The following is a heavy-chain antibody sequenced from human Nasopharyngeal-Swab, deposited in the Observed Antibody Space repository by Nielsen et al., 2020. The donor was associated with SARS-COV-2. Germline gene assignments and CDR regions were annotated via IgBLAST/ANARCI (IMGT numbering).Heavy chain of an antibody. D-gene: IGHD4-23*01. V-gene: IGHV1-24*01. J-gene: IGHJ2*01. CDR1: GYTLTELS. Sequence: ASVMVSCKVSGYTLTELSMHWVRQAPGKGLEWMGGFDPEDGETIYAQKFQGRVTMTEDTSTDTAYMELSSLRSEDTAVYYCATASVVTPDWYFDLWGRGTLVTVSS. CDR3: ATASVVTPDWYFDL. CDR2: FDPEDGET.